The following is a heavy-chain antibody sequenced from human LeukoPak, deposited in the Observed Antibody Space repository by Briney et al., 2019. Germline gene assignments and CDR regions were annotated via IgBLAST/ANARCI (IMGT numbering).Heavy chain of an antibody. CDR2: ISNSGDYI. CDR1: GFTFNSYS. CDR3: ARFGYDDFDSLYHFDS. J-gene: IGHJ4*02. D-gene: IGHD3-9*01. V-gene: IGHV3-21*06. Sequence: GGSLRLSCAAYGFTFNSYSMNWVRQAPGKGLEWVSFISNSGDYIYYADSVRGRFTISRDNAKYSLSLQMNRLRAEDAAVYYAARFGYDDFDSLYHFDSWGQGTLVTVSS.